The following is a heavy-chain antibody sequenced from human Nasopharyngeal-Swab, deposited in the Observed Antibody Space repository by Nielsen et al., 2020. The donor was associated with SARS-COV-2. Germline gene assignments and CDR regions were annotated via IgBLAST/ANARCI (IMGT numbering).Heavy chain of an antibody. J-gene: IGHJ4*02. V-gene: IGHV4-4*02. Sequence: WIRQPPGKGLEWIGEIYHSGSTNYNPSLKSRVTISVDKSKNQFSLKLSSVTAADTAVYYCARVPGKLWFGDWYFDYWGQGTLVTVSS. CDR2: IYHSGST. CDR3: ARVPGKLWFGDWYFDY. D-gene: IGHD3-10*01.